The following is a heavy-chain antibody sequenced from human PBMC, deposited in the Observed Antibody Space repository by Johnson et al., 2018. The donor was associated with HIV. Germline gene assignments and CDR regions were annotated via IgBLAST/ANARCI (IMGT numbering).Heavy chain of an antibody. CDR2: IYSGGST. CDR1: GFSFSSYG. J-gene: IGHJ3*02. D-gene: IGHD6-13*01. Sequence: QVQLVESGGGVVQPGGSLRLSCAASGFSFSSYGMHWVRQAPGKGLEWVSVIYSGGSTYYADSVKGRFTISRDNAKNSLFVEMNSLRAEDTAVYYCARGEWSSSKGGSFDMWGQGTLVTVSS. V-gene: IGHV3-NL1*01. CDR3: ARGEWSSSKGGSFDM.